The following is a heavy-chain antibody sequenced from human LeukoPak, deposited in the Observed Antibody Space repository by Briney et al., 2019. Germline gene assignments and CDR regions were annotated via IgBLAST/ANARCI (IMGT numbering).Heavy chain of an antibody. Sequence: GGSLRLSCAASGFTFSSYGMHWVRQAPGKGLEWVAFIRYDGSNKYYADSVKGRFTISRDNSKNTLYLQMNSLRAEDTAVYYCARDGITMRILEYWGQGTLVTVSS. V-gene: IGHV3-30*02. J-gene: IGHJ4*02. CDR3: ARDGITMRILEY. CDR2: IRYDGSNK. CDR1: GFTFSSYG. D-gene: IGHD3-10*01.